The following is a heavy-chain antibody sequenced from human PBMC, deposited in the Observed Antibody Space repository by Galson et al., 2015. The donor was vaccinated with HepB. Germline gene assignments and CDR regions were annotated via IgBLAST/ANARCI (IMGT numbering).Heavy chain of an antibody. CDR1: GFTFNNYA. Sequence: FLRLSCAASGFTFNNYALHWVRQAPGKGLEWVALISYDGRNKYYADSVEGRFTISRGNSKNTLYLQMNSLRSEDTAVFYCARDGPSYYNDTSGYYVGYWGQGTLVTVSS. D-gene: IGHD3-22*01. J-gene: IGHJ4*02. CDR2: ISYDGRNK. V-gene: IGHV3-30*04. CDR3: ARDGPSYYNDTSGYYVGY.